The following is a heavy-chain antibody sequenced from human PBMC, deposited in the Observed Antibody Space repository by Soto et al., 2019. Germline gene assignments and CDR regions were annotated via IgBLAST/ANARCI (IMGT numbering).Heavy chain of an antibody. CDR3: ARVDSSGSYFDS. D-gene: IGHD3-22*01. Sequence: PSETLSPTFILSGSTISTYYWSWIRQPPGKGLEWNAYIYYTRSTNYNPYNKSRVTLSADTSKNQFSLKLSSVTAADTAMYYCARVDSSGSYFDSWGQG. J-gene: IGHJ4*02. V-gene: IGHV4-59*01. CDR1: GSTISTYY. CDR2: IYYTRST.